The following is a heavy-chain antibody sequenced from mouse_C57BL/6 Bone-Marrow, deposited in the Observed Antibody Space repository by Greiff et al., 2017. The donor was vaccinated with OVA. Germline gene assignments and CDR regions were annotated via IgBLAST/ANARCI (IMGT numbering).Heavy chain of an antibody. J-gene: IGHJ1*03. Sequence: VQLQQSGAELARPGASVKMSCKASGYTFTSYTMHWVKQRPGQGLEWIGYINPSSGYTKYNQKFKDKATLTADKSSSTAYMQLSSLTSEDSAVYYCAREGIDGTSNHWYFDVWGTGTTVTVSS. D-gene: IGHD1-3*01. CDR1: GYTFTSYT. CDR3: AREGIDGTSNHWYFDV. CDR2: INPSSGYT. V-gene: IGHV1-4*01.